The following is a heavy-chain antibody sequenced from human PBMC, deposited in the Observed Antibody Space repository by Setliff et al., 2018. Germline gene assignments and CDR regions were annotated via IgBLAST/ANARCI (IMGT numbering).Heavy chain of an antibody. D-gene: IGHD3-22*01. CDR1: GYSFSSNA. J-gene: IGHJ4*02. V-gene: IGHV1-3*01. CDR2: IHAGSSNT. CDR3: ARINFYVSSGYYYAPDF. Sequence: PSVKVSCKASGYSFSSNAFHWVRQAPGQTLEWMGWIHAGSSNTLYSQRFQDRITISRDTSATTVHMELSSLRSDDTAVYYCARINFYVSSGYYYAPDFWGQGTLVTV.